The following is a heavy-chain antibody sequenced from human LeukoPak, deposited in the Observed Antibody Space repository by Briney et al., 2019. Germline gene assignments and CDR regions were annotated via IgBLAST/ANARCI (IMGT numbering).Heavy chain of an antibody. D-gene: IGHD4-17*01. J-gene: IGHJ4*02. CDR2: ITSSSSYI. V-gene: IGHV3-11*06. CDR1: GLIFSEYD. CDR3: ARTSDDYGDYTYYFDY. Sequence: GGSLRLSCAASGLIFSEYDMSWIRQAPGKGLEWVSSITSSSSYIYYADSVKGRFTISRDNAKTSLYLQMNSLRAEDTAVYYCARTSDDYGDYTYYFDYWGQGTLVTVSS.